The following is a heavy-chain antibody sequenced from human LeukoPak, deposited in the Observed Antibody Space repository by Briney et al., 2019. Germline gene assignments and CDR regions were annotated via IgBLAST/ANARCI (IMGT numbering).Heavy chain of an antibody. CDR3: ARGWYNFDY. CDR2: TNNSGGRR. D-gene: IGHD6-19*01. V-gene: IGHV3-23*01. CDR1: GFALADYT. Sequence: GGSLRLSWAPSGFALADYTVHWVRQIAGKGLGWVSGTNNSGGRRFYADSVKGRSTISRENSKNTLYLQMNSLRAEDTAVYYCARGWYNFDYWGQGTRVTVSS. J-gene: IGHJ4*02.